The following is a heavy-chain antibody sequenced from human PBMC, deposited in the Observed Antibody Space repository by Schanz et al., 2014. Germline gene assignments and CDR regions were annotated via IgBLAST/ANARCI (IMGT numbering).Heavy chain of an antibody. CDR2: ISPSSSYI. Sequence: EVQLVESGGGLVRPGDSLRLSCAASGFTFSSYNINWVRQAPGKGLEYISSISPSSSYIYYADSVKGRFTISRDNAKNTLYLQMSSLRAEDTALYFCAKDRRDNYGSGTFYFEHWGQGTLVTVSS. J-gene: IGHJ4*02. D-gene: IGHD3-10*01. V-gene: IGHV3-21*02. CDR1: GFTFSSYN. CDR3: AKDRRDNYGSGTFYFEH.